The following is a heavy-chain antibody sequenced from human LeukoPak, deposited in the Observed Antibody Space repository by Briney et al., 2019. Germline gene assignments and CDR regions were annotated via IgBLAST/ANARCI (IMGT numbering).Heavy chain of an antibody. Sequence: GGSLRLSCAASGFTLSNSAMTWVRQAPGKGLEWVSVIYSGGSTYYADSVKGRFTISRHNSKNTLYLQMNSLRAEDTGVYYCARRMIGVTTVTTDAFDIWGQGTMVTVSS. D-gene: IGHD4-17*01. CDR1: GFTLSNSA. CDR2: IYSGGST. CDR3: ARRMIGVTTVTTDAFDI. V-gene: IGHV3-53*04. J-gene: IGHJ3*02.